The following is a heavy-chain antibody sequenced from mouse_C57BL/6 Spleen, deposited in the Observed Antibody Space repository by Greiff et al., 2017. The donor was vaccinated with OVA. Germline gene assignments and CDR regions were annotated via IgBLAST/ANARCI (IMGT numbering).Heavy chain of an antibody. V-gene: IGHV1-64*01. Sequence: VQLQQPGAELVKPGASVKLSCKASGYTFTSYWMHWVKQRPGQGLEWIGMIHPNSGSTNYNEKFKSKATLTVDKSSSTAYMQLSSLTSEGSAVYYCARTPYDYDGAWFAYWGQGTLVTVSA. CDR3: ARTPYDYDGAWFAY. J-gene: IGHJ3*01. D-gene: IGHD2-4*01. CDR1: GYTFTSYW. CDR2: IHPNSGST.